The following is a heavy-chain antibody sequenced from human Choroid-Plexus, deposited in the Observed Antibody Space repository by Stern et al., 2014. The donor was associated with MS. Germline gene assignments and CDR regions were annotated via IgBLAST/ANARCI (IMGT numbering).Heavy chain of an antibody. Sequence: VQLVQSGAEVKKPGASVKVSCKASGFTFTSYGISWVRQAPGQGLEWMGCISAYNGNTNSAHTLQGRVTITTDTSTNTAYMELRGLRSDDTAVYYCARDGDGYNPYYFDYWGQGTLVTVSS. D-gene: IGHD5-24*01. CDR1: GFTFTSYG. J-gene: IGHJ4*02. CDR2: ISAYNGNT. CDR3: ARDGDGYNPYYFDY. V-gene: IGHV1-18*01.